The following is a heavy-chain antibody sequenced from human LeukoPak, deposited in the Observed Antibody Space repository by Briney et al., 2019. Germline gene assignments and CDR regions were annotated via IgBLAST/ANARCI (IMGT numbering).Heavy chain of an antibody. V-gene: IGHV4-59*01. D-gene: IGHD6-19*01. CDR1: GGSISSYY. Sequence: PSETLSLTCTVSGGSISSYYWSWIRQPPGKGLEWIGYIYYSGSTNCNPSLRSRVTISVDTSKNQFSLKLSSVTAADTAVYYCARGNSIAVAGNYWGQGTLVTVSS. CDR2: IYYSGST. CDR3: ARGNSIAVAGNY. J-gene: IGHJ4*02.